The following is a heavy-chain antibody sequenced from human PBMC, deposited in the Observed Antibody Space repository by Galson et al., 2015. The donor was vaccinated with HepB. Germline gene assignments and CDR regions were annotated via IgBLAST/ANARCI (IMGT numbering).Heavy chain of an antibody. CDR3: ASGGFGELS. V-gene: IGHV3-21*01. D-gene: IGHD3-10*01. CDR1: GFTFRGYS. CDR2: ISGTSSYI. Sequence: LRLSCAASGFTFRGYSMNWDRQAPGKGLEWVSSISGTSSYIYYADSVKGRFTITRDNAKNSLYLQMNSLRAEDTAVYYCASGGFGELSWGQGTLVTVSS. J-gene: IGHJ5*02.